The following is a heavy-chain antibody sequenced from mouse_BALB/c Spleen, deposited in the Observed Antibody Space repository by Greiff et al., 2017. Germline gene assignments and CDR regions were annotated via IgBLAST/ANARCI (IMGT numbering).Heavy chain of an antibody. CDR3: NALFITTVVATREYAMDY. CDR1: GFNIKDYY. CDR2: IDPENGDT. V-gene: IGHV14-4*02. D-gene: IGHD1-1*01. Sequence: EVQLQQSGAELVRSGASVKLSCTASGFNIKDYYMHWVKQRPEQGLEWIGWIDPENGDTEYAPTFQGKATMTADTSSNTAYLQLSSLTSEDTAVYYCNALFITTVVATREYAMDYWGQGTSVTVSS. J-gene: IGHJ4*01.